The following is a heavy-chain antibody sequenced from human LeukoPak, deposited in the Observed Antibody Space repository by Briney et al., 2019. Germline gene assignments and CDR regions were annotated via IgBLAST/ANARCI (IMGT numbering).Heavy chain of an antibody. CDR3: ARDSVELWFDYYYYMDV. CDR1: GFTFSSYG. D-gene: IGHD3-10*01. Sequence: GGSLRLSCAASGFTFSSYGMHWVRRAPGKGLEWVAVIWYDGSNKYYADSVKGRFTISRDNSKNTLYLQMNSLRAEDTAVYYCARDSVELWFDYYYYMDVWGKGTTVTVSS. J-gene: IGHJ6*03. V-gene: IGHV3-33*01. CDR2: IWYDGSNK.